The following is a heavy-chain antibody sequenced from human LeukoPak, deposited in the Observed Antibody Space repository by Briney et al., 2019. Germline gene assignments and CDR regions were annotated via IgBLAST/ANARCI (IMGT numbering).Heavy chain of an antibody. CDR3: ARLADCSSSSCRSFDY. V-gene: IGHV1-2*02. CDR1: GYPFTGYY. Sequence: ASVKVSCKASGYPFTGYYLHWVRQAPGQGLEWMGWIHPNSGFTNYAQKFQGRVTMTRDTSISTAYVELSRLRSDDTAVYYCARLADCSSSSCRSFDYWGQGTLVTVSS. CDR2: IHPNSGFT. J-gene: IGHJ4*02. D-gene: IGHD2-2*01.